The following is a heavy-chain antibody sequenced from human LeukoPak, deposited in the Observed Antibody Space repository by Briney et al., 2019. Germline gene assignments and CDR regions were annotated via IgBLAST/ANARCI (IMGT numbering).Heavy chain of an antibody. CDR2: ISSSGSTI. CDR3: ARDNTRGTFDY. V-gene: IGHV3-48*03. Sequence: GGSLRLSCAASGFTFSSYEMNWVRQTPGKGLEWVSYISSSGSTIYYADSVKGRFTISRDNAKNSLYLQMNSLRAEDTAVYYCARDNTRGTFDYWGQGTLVTVSS. J-gene: IGHJ4*02. CDR1: GFTFSSYE. D-gene: IGHD1-14*01.